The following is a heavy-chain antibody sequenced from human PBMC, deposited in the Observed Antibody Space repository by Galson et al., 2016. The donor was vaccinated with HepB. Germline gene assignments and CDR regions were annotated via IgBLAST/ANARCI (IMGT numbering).Heavy chain of an antibody. CDR3: ARDANWGAFGYGMDV. V-gene: IGHV4-39*07. J-gene: IGHJ6*02. Sequence: SETLSLTCTVSGGSVTINNYYWDWVRQAPGKGLEWIGTIPYSGNTDYNPSLKSRVTISVDTSKNQFSLKLTFVTAADTAVYFCARDANWGAFGYGMDVWGQGTTVTVSS. CDR1: GGSVTINNYY. D-gene: IGHD7-27*01. CDR2: IPYSGNT.